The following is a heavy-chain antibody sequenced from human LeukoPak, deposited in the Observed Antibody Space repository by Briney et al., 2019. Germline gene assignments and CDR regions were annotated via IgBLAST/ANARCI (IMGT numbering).Heavy chain of an antibody. CDR1: GYTFTSYG. J-gene: IGHJ6*02. D-gene: IGHD3-22*01. CDR2: ISAYSGNT. Sequence: GASGKVCCKASGYTFTSYGISWVRQAPGQGLEWMGWISAYSGNTNYAQKLQGRVTMTTATSTGTAYMELRSLRFDDTAVYDCATASYYASSGFRYYYYGMDVWGQGTTVTVS. V-gene: IGHV1-18*01. CDR3: ATASYYASSGFRYYYYGMDV.